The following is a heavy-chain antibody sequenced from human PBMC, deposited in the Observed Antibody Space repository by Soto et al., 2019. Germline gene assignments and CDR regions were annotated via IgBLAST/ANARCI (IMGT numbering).Heavy chain of an antibody. CDR3: ARHKGTENYYDSIRGAFDI. CDR1: GGSISSYY. CDR2: IYYSGST. V-gene: IGHV4-59*08. D-gene: IGHD3-22*01. Sequence: PSETLSLTCTVSGGSISSYYWSWIRQPPGKGLEWIGYIYYSGSTNYNPSLKSRVTISVDTSKNQFSLKLSSVTAADTAVYYCARHKGTENYYDSIRGAFDIWGQGTMVTVS. J-gene: IGHJ3*02.